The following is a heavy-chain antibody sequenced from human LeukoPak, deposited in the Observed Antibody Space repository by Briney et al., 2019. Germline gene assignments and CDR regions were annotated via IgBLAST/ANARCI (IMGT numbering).Heavy chain of an antibody. D-gene: IGHD6-19*01. J-gene: IGHJ3*02. V-gene: IGHV1-8*03. CDR3: ARDSGWSEDAFDI. CDR1: GYTFTSYD. CDR2: MNPNSGNT. Sequence: APVKVSCKASGYTFTSYDINWVRQATGQGLEWMGWMNPNSGNTGYAQKFQGRVTITRNTSISTAYMELRSLRSDDTAVYYCARDSGWSEDAFDIWGQGTMVTVSS.